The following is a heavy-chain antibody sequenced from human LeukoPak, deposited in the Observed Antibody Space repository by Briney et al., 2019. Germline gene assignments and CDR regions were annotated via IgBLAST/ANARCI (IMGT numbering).Heavy chain of an antibody. CDR1: GFTFSSYA. CDR3: ARDPPNY. V-gene: IGHV3-64*01. Sequence: PGGSLRLSCAASGFTFSSYAMHWVRQTPGKGLEYVSAISTNGGGTYYANSVKGRFTISRDNAKNSLYLQMNSLRAEDTGVYYCARDPPNYWGQGILVTVSS. J-gene: IGHJ4*02. CDR2: ISTNGGGT.